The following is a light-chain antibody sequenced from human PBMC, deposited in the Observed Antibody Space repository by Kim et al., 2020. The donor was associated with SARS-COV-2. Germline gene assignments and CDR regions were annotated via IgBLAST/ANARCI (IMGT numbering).Light chain of an antibody. CDR2: KAS. CDR1: QSISSW. CDR3: QQYNTQYT. J-gene: IGKJ2*01. V-gene: IGKV1-5*03. Sequence: DIQMTQSPSTLSASVGDRVTITCWASQSISSWLAWYQQKPGKAPKLLIYKASSLESGVPSRFSGSGSGTEFTLTISSLQPDDFATYYCQQYNTQYTFGQGTKLEI.